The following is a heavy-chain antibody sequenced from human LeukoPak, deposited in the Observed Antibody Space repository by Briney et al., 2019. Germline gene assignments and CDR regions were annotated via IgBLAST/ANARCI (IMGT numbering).Heavy chain of an antibody. CDR1: GFTFSSYW. CDR2: IKQDGSEK. J-gene: IGHJ6*03. V-gene: IGHV3-7*01. D-gene: IGHD6-19*01. Sequence: GGSLRLSCAASGFTFSSYWMSWVRQAPGKGLEWVANIKQDGSEKYYVDSVKGRFTISRDNAKNSLYLQMNSLRAEDTAVYYCARDVNSGWYEPYYYYYYMDVWGKGTTVTVSS. CDR3: ARDVNSGWYEPYYYYYYMDV.